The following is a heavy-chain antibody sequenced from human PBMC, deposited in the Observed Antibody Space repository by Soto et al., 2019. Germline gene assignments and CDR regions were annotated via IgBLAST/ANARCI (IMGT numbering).Heavy chain of an antibody. CDR1: GFSFSSYW. Sequence: EVQLVESGGGLVQPGGSLRLSCAASGFSFSSYWMHWVRQVPGKGLVWVSRINSDGSTTTYADSVKGRFTISRDNAKNPLYLPMNSLRVEDPAVFYCARGLTGSYNWFDPWGQGTLVTVSS. D-gene: IGHD1-26*01. CDR3: ARGLTGSYNWFDP. J-gene: IGHJ5*02. V-gene: IGHV3-74*01. CDR2: INSDGSTT.